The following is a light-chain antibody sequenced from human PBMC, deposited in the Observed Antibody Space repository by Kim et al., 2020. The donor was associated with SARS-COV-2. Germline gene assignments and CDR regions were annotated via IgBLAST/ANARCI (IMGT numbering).Light chain of an antibody. CDR1: QSVSSSY. Sequence: EIVLTQSPGTLSLSPWERATLSCRASQSVSSSYLAWYQLKPGQAPRLLIYGASSRATGIPDRFSGSGSGTDFTLTISRLEPEDFAVYYCQQYGSSPGTFGQGTKVDIK. CDR2: GAS. J-gene: IGKJ1*01. CDR3: QQYGSSPGT. V-gene: IGKV3-20*01.